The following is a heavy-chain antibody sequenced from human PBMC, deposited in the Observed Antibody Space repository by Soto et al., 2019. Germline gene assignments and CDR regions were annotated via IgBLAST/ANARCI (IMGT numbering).Heavy chain of an antibody. CDR1: GFTFSNAW. Sequence: PGGSLRLSCAASGFTFSNAWMNWVRQAPGKGLEWVGRIKSKTDGGTTDYAAPVKGRFTISRDDSKNTLDLQMNSLKTEDTAVYYCATEGYCANGVCSYYFYGMDVWGQGTTVTVS. J-gene: IGHJ6*02. CDR3: ATEGYCANGVCSYYFYGMDV. V-gene: IGHV3-15*01. D-gene: IGHD2-8*01. CDR2: IKSKTDGGTT.